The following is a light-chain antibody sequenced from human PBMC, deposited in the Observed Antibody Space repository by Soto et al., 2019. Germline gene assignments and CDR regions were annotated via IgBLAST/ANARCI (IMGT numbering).Light chain of an antibody. Sequence: EIVLTQSPGTLSLTPEERATLSCRASQSVSSSYLAWYQHKPGQAPRLLIYGASSRATGIPDRFSGSGSGTDFTLTISRLEPEDFAVYYCQQYDSSLFTFGPGTKVDIK. CDR3: QQYDSSLFT. CDR2: GAS. CDR1: QSVSSSY. V-gene: IGKV3-20*01. J-gene: IGKJ3*01.